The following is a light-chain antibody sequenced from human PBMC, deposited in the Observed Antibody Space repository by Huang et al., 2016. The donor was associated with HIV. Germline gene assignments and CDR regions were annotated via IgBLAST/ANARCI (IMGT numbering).Light chain of an antibody. V-gene: IGKV3D-15*01. CDR3: QHYNNWPPWT. CDR2: GAS. CDR1: QGVSNN. J-gene: IGKJ1*01. Sequence: EIVMTQSPATLSVSPGERATLSCRASQGVSNNSAWYQQKPGQTPRLLIHGASTRATGIAAKFSGRGSGTDFTLTITSLQPEDSAVYYCQHYNNWPPWTFGPGTQVEI.